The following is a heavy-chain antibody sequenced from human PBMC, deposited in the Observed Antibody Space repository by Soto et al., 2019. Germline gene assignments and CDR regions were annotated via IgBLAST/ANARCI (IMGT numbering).Heavy chain of an antibody. V-gene: IGHV3-15*01. J-gene: IGHJ6*02. CDR1: GFTFSNAW. Sequence: EVQLVESGGGLVKPGGSLRLSCAASGFTFSNAWMSWVRQAPGKGLEWVGRIKSKTDGGTTDYAAPVEGRFTISRDDSKNTLNLQINSGGPETTAVFYCPPNSSVGPPPSYCGRAVGGQGTTLTFPS. CDR3: PPNSSVGPPPSYCGRAV. CDR2: IKSKTDGGTT. D-gene: IGHD3-16*01.